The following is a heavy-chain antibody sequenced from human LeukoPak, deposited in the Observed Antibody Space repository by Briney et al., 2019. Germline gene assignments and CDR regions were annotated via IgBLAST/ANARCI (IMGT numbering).Heavy chain of an antibody. V-gene: IGHV1-69-2*01. D-gene: IGHD2-8*01. Sequence: GASVKISCKVSGYTFTDYYIHWVQQAPRKGLEWMGLVDPEDGETIYAEKFQGRVTITADTSTDTAYMELSSLRSEDTAVYYCATLGYCSNGVCYNIDYWGQGTPVTVSS. CDR3: ATLGYCSNGVCYNIDY. J-gene: IGHJ4*02. CDR1: GYTFTDYY. CDR2: VDPEDGET.